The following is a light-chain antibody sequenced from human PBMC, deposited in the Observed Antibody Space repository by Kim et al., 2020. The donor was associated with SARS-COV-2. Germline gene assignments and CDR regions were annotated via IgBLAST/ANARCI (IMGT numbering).Light chain of an antibody. CDR1: QSVNSN. V-gene: IGKV3-15*01. J-gene: IGKJ1*01. CDR3: QQYDIWPRT. Sequence: ERVMTQSPATLSVSAGESATLSCRASQSVNSNLAWYQHKPGQAPRLLIYGASTRATGIPARFSAGGSGTEFTLTISSLQSEDFAVYYCQQYDIWPRTFGQGTKVDIK. CDR2: GAS.